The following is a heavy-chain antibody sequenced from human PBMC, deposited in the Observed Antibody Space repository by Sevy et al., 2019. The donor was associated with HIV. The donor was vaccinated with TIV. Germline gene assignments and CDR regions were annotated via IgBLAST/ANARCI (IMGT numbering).Heavy chain of an antibody. CDR1: GFTFSSYS. CDR2: ISSSSSYM. D-gene: IGHD3-22*01. J-gene: IGHJ3*02. CDR3: AREGGLAYYYDSTGGGDI. V-gene: IGHV3-21*01. Sequence: GGSQRLSCAASGFTFSSYSMNWVRQAPGKGLEWVSSISSSSSYMYYADSVKGRFTISRDNAKNSLYLQMNSLRAEDTAVYYCAREGGLAYYYDSTGGGDIWGQGTMVTVSS.